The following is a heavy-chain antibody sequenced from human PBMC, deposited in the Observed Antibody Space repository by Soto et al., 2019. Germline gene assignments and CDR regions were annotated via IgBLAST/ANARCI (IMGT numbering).Heavy chain of an antibody. Sequence: PSETLSLTCTVSGGSISSYYWSWIRQPPGKGLEWIGYIYYSGSSNYNPSLKSRVTISVDTSKNQFSLKLSSVTAADTAVYYCATYGDFIRPYWGQGTLVTVSS. D-gene: IGHD4-17*01. CDR3: ATYGDFIRPY. CDR1: GGSISSYY. V-gene: IGHV4-59*01. CDR2: IYYSGSS. J-gene: IGHJ4*02.